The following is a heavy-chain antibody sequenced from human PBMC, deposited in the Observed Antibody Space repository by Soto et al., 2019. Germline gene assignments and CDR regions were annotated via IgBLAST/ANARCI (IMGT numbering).Heavy chain of an antibody. J-gene: IGHJ4*02. CDR3: ARVHSSSTASFDY. Sequence: EVQLVESGGGLVQPGGSLRLSCAASGFTFSSYEMNWVRQAPGKGLEWVSYISSSGSTIYYADSVKGRFTISRDNAKNSLYLQMNSLRAEDTAVYYCARVHSSSTASFDYWGQGTLVTVSS. CDR2: ISSSGSTI. D-gene: IGHD6-6*01. V-gene: IGHV3-48*03. CDR1: GFTFSSYE.